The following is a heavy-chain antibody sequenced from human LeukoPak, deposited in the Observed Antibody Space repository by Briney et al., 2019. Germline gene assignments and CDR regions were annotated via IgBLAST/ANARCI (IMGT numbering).Heavy chain of an antibody. CDR2: INHSGST. Sequence: PSETLSLTCAVYGGSFSGYYWSWIRQPPGKGLEWIGEINHSGSTNYNPSLKSRVTISVDTSKNQFSLKLSSVTAADTAVYYCARGRLYSYDNCGYYVKSRALYYFDYWGQGTLVTVSS. CDR1: GGSFSGYY. CDR3: ARGRLYSYDNCGYYVKSRALYYFDY. J-gene: IGHJ4*02. D-gene: IGHD3-22*01. V-gene: IGHV4-34*01.